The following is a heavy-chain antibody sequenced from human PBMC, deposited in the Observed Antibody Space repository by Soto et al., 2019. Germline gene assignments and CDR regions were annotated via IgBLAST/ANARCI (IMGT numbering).Heavy chain of an antibody. CDR2: IYYSGST. CDR3: ARVSRTIAVAGVFDN. D-gene: IGHD6-19*01. Sequence: QVQLQESGPGLVKPSETLSLTCTVSGGSINSYFWSWIRQPPGKGLEWIGYIYYSGSTNYNPSLKSRVTISLDTSKNQFSLKLNSVTAADTAVYFCARVSRTIAVAGVFDNWGQGTLVTVSS. V-gene: IGHV4-59*01. CDR1: GGSINSYF. J-gene: IGHJ4*02.